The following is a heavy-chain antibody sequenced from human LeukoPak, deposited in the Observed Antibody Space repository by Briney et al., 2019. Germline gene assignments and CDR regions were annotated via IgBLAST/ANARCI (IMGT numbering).Heavy chain of an antibody. V-gene: IGHV3-21*01. Sequence: GGSLRLSSAASGFTFSSYSMNWVRQAPGKGLEWVSSISSSSSYIYYADSVKGRFTISRDNAKNSLYLQMNSLRAEDTAVYYCARDRGVPAARAYLDYWGQGTLVTVSS. CDR1: GFTFSSYS. CDR3: ARDRGVPAARAYLDY. J-gene: IGHJ4*02. CDR2: ISSSSSYI. D-gene: IGHD2-2*01.